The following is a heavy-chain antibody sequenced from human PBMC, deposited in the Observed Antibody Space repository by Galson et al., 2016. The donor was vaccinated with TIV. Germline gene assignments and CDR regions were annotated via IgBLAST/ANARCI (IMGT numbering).Heavy chain of an antibody. CDR2: ISYDGNIK. D-gene: IGHD4-17*01. J-gene: IGHJ4*02. CDR1: GFTFNYYP. Sequence: SLRLSCAASGFTFNYYPMHWVRQAPGKGLEWVAVISYDGNIKTYADSVKGRFTLSKDNSKNTLYVQMNSLRDEDTAVYYCAIEEASSSDPLTVTVGFEYWGQGTLVTVSS. V-gene: IGHV3-30*04. CDR3: AIEEASSSDPLTVTVGFEY.